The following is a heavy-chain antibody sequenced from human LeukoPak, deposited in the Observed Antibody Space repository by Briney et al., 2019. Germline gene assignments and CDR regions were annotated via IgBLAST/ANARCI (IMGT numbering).Heavy chain of an antibody. J-gene: IGHJ4*02. CDR3: ARDFDTMVRGG. CDR2: ISAYNGNT. CDR1: GYTFTSYG. Sequence: ASVKVSCKASGYTFTSYGISWVRQAPGQGLEWMGWISAYNGNTNYAQKLQGRVTMTTDTSTSTAYMELSSLRSEDTAVYYCARDFDTMVRGGWGQGTLVTVSS. V-gene: IGHV1-18*01. D-gene: IGHD3-10*01.